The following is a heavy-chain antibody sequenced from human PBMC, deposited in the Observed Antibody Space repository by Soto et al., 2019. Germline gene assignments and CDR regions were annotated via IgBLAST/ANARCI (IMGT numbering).Heavy chain of an antibody. D-gene: IGHD3-10*01. J-gene: IGHJ4*02. CDR3: ARDGYYYGSGSYYNLDY. Sequence: SETLSLTCTVSGGSIRSYYWSWIRQPPGKGLEWIGYIFYSGSTNYNPSLKSRVTISVDTSKNQFSLKLSSVTAADTAVYYCARDGYYYGSGSYYNLDYWGQGTLVTVSS. CDR2: IFYSGST. V-gene: IGHV4-59*12. CDR1: GGSIRSYY.